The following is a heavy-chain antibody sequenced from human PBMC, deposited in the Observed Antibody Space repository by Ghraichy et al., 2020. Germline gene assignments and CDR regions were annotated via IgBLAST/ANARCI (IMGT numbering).Heavy chain of an antibody. Sequence: GESLNISCAASGFTFSSYGMHWVRQAPGKGLEWVTFMRYDGINKYYADSVKGRFTISRDNSKNTVYLQMDSLRAEDTAVYYCAKDNSGCLDYWGQGTLVTVSS. D-gene: IGHD6-25*01. V-gene: IGHV3-30*02. CDR2: MRYDGINK. CDR1: GFTFSSYG. CDR3: AKDNSGCLDY. J-gene: IGHJ4*02.